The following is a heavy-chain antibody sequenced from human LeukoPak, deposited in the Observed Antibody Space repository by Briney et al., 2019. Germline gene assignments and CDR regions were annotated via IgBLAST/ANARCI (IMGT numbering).Heavy chain of an antibody. CDR2: INPNSGGT. J-gene: IGHJ4*02. V-gene: IGHV1-2*02. CDR3: ARDTTVVLYYFDY. CDR1: GYTFTGYY. Sequence: ASVKVSCKASGYTFTGYYMHWVRQAPGQGLEWMGCINPNSGGTNYAQKFQGRVTMTRDTSISTAYMELSRLRSDDTAVYYCARDTTVVLYYFDYWGQGTLVTVSS. D-gene: IGHD4-23*01.